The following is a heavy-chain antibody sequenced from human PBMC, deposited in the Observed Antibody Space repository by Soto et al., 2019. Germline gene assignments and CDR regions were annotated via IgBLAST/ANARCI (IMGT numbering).Heavy chain of an antibody. J-gene: IGHJ4*02. Sequence: GGSLRLSCAASGFTFSTYCMHWVRHTPGTGLVWVSRTCRYGRELYYADSVKGRFTISRDDAKNTLYLQMDSLRVEDTGIYYCVRGTTAWRGMDYWGQGALVTRLL. CDR2: TCRYGREL. CDR1: GFTFSTYC. D-gene: IGHD1-1*01. CDR3: VRGTTAWRGMDY. V-gene: IGHV3-74*01.